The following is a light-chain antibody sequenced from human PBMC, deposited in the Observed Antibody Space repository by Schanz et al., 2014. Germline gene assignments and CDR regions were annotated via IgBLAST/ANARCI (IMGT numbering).Light chain of an antibody. CDR2: AAS. CDR3: QKYNSAPYT. V-gene: IGKV1-27*01. Sequence: DIQMTQSPSSLSASVGDRVTITCRTSHGISNSLDWYQQKPGRVPNLLIYAASTLQSGVPSRFSGSGFGTAVTLTITSLQAEDVATYYCQKYNSAPYTFGQGTKLQIK. J-gene: IGKJ2*01. CDR1: HGISNS.